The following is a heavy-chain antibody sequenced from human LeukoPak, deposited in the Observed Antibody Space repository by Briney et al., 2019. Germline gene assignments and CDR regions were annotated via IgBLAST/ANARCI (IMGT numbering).Heavy chain of an antibody. J-gene: IGHJ4*02. Sequence: SETLSLTCTVSGGSITSYYWSWIRQPPGKGLEWIGHFFSSGTTNYNPPLKSRVTMSVDTSKNQFSLKLSSVTAADTAVYYCARRGSGWYFDYWGQGSLVTVSS. V-gene: IGHV4-4*07. CDR1: GGSITSYY. D-gene: IGHD6-19*01. CDR3: ARRGSGWYFDY. CDR2: FFSSGTT.